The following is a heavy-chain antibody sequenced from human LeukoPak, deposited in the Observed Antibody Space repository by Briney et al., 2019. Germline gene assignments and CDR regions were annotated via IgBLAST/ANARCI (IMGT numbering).Heavy chain of an antibody. V-gene: IGHV4-30-4*08. CDR1: GGSISSGDYY. J-gene: IGHJ4*02. CDR3: ARSTYDILTGPFDY. CDR2: IYYSGST. D-gene: IGHD3-9*01. Sequence: SQTLSLTCTVSGGSISSGDYYWSRIRQPPGKGLEWIGYIYYSGSTYYNPSLKSRVTISVDTSKNQFSLKLSSVTAADTAVYYCARSTYDILTGPFDYWGQGTLVTVSS.